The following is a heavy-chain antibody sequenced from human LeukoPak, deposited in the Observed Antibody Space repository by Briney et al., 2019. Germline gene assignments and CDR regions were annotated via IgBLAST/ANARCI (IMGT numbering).Heavy chain of an antibody. CDR2: INPSGGST. CDR1: GYTFTTYY. V-gene: IGHV1-46*03. Sequence: ASVKVSCKASGYTFTTYYMHWVRQAPGQGLEWVGIINPSGGSTSYAQNFEGRVTMTRDTSTSTVYMELSSLRSEDTAVYYCAISSGWYGGLDYWAREPWSPSPQ. CDR3: AISSGWYGGLDY. J-gene: IGHJ4*02. D-gene: IGHD6-19*01.